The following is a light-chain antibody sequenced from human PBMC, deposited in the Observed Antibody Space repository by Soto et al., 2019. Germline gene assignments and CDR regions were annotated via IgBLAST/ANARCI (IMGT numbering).Light chain of an antibody. CDR3: SSRIRTCTRV. V-gene: IGLV2-14*01. CDR1: TSDVGGYNS. J-gene: IGLJ1*01. CDR2: DVS. Sequence: QSSLTQPASLSGSPWKSITISCTWTTSDVGGYNSVSWYQQHPGKAPELMIYDVSNRPSGISYRFSGSKSGNTASLIISGLQAEDEADYYCSSRIRTCTRVFGSGISVTVL.